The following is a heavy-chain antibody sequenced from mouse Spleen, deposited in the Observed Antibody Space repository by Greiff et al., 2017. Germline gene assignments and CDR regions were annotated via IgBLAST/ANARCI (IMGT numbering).Heavy chain of an antibody. CDR1: GYTFTSYW. V-gene: IGHV1-64*01. D-gene: IGHD2-1*01. J-gene: IGHJ1*03. CDR3: ARDDGNHWYFDV. Sequence: QVQLQQSGAELVKPGASVKLSCKASGYTFTSYWMHWVKQRPGQGLEWIGMIHPNSGSTNYNEKFKSKATLTVDKSSSTAYMQLSSLTSEDSAVYYCARDDGNHWYFDVWGTGTTVTVSS. CDR2: IHPNSGST.